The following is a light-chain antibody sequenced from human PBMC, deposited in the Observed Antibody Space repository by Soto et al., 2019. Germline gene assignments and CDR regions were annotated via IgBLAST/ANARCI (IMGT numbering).Light chain of an antibody. V-gene: IGKV3-20*01. CDR2: GAS. Sequence: EIVLTQSPGTLSLSPGDRATLSCRASQSLSSRYLAWYRQKPGQAPRLLIYGASYRATGIPDRFSGSGSGTDFTLTISRLEPDDFAVYYCQQYSSSPPTFGGGTKVEIK. CDR1: QSLSSRY. J-gene: IGKJ4*01. CDR3: QQYSSSPPT.